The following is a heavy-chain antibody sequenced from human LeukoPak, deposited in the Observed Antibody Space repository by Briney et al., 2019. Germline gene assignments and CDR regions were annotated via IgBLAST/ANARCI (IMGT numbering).Heavy chain of an antibody. V-gene: IGHV3-9*01. CDR3: AKDAIGSYSGFDY. CDR1: GFNLDDYN. Sequence: PGRSLRLSCAASGFNLDDYNMHWVRQAPGKGLEWVSGISWNSGSIGYADSVKGRFTISRDNAKNSLYLQMNSLRAEDTALYYCAKDAIGSYSGFDYWGQGTLVTVSS. J-gene: IGHJ4*02. D-gene: IGHD1-26*01. CDR2: ISWNSGSI.